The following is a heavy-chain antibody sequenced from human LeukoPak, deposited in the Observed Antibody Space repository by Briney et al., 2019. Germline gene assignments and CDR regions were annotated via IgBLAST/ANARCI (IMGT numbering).Heavy chain of an antibody. V-gene: IGHV3-30*18. Sequence: GRSLRLSCAASGFTFSSYGMHWVPQAPGKGLEWVAVISYDGSNKYYADSVKGRFTISRDNSKNTLYLQMNSLRAEDTAVYYCAKDLSRNYGSGSYPDPWGQGTLVTVSS. J-gene: IGHJ5*02. D-gene: IGHD3-10*01. CDR1: GFTFSSYG. CDR3: AKDLSRNYGSGSYPDP. CDR2: ISYDGSNK.